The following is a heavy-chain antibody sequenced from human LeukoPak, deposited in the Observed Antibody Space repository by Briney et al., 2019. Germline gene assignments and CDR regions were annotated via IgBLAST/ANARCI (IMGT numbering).Heavy chain of an antibody. Sequence: GGSLRLSCAASGFTFSRYGMHWVRQAPGKGVEWVSFIRYDGSYKDYADSVKGRFTISRDNSKNTLHLQMNSLRTEDTAVYYCAKDPLYTDYWGQGTLVTVSS. J-gene: IGHJ4*02. V-gene: IGHV3-30*02. CDR1: GFTFSRYG. CDR2: IRYDGSYK. D-gene: IGHD2-2*02. CDR3: AKDPLYTDY.